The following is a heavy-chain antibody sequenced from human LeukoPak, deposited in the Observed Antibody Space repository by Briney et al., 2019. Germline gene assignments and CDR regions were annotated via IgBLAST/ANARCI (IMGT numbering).Heavy chain of an antibody. CDR3: VWIYDDSDYSTYYFDS. Sequence: SETLSLTFTVSGGSISSYYWSWIRQPPGKGLEWIGYIYYSGSTNYSPSLKSRVTISVDTSKNQFSLKLSSVTAADTAVYYCVWIYDDSDYSTYYFDSWGQGTLATVSS. V-gene: IGHV4-59*08. CDR1: GGSISSYY. CDR2: IYYSGST. D-gene: IGHD3-22*01. J-gene: IGHJ4*02.